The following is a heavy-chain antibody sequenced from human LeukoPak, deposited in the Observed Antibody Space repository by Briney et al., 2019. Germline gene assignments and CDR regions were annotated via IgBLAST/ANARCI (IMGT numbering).Heavy chain of an antibody. CDR1: GFTFSDYY. V-gene: IGHV3-11*05. Sequence: PGGSLRLSCAASGFTFSDYYMSWIRQAPGKGLEWVSYISSSSSYTNYADSVKGRFTITRDNAKNSLYLQMNSLRAEDTAVYYCAREGYYGSGSAHWGQGTLVTVSS. CDR3: AREGYYGSGSAH. CDR2: ISSSSSYT. D-gene: IGHD3-10*01. J-gene: IGHJ4*02.